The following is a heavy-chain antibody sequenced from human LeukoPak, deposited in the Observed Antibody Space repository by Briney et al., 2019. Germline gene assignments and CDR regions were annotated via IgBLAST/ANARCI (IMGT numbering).Heavy chain of an antibody. Sequence: GGSLRLSCAASGFTFDDYGTSWVRQAPGKGLEWVSGINWNGGSTGYADSVKGRFTISRDNAKNSLYLQMNSLRAEDTALYYCARASDRYCSGGSCYRIFDYWGQGTLVTVSS. D-gene: IGHD2-15*01. CDR3: ARASDRYCSGGSCYRIFDY. J-gene: IGHJ4*02. V-gene: IGHV3-20*04. CDR1: GFTFDDYG. CDR2: INWNGGST.